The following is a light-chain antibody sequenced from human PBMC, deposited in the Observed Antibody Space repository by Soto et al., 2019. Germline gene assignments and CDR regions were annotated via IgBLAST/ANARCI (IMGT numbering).Light chain of an antibody. CDR1: QAVPNN. CDR2: AAS. J-gene: IGKJ5*01. Sequence: DIHLTQSPSFLSASVGDRVTITCRPSQAVPNNMAWYQQKPGKAPKLLIYAASTLQSGVPSRFSGSRSGTEFTLTISSLQPEDFATYYCQQLNSYPITFGQGTRLEIK. CDR3: QQLNSYPIT. V-gene: IGKV1-9*01.